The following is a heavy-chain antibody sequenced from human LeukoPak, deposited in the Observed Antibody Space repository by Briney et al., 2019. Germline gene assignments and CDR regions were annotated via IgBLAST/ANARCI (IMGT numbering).Heavy chain of an antibody. D-gene: IGHD3-10*01. CDR2: ISGSGGST. V-gene: IGHV3-23*01. J-gene: IGHJ4*02. CDR3: ARATLGSGVIDY. CDR1: GFTFDDYG. Sequence: GGSLRLSCAASGFTFDDYGMSWVRQAPGKGLEWVSAISGSGGSTYYADSVKGRFTISRDNSKNTLYLQMNSLRAEDTAVYYCARATLGSGVIDYWGQGTLVTVSS.